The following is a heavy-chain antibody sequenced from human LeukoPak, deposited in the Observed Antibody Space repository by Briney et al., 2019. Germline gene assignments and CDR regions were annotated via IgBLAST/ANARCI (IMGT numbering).Heavy chain of an antibody. CDR2: INPNSGGT. CDR3: ARGGEGVLMVYARGNAFDI. CDR1: GNTFTGYY. D-gene: IGHD2-8*01. V-gene: IGHV1-2*06. J-gene: IGHJ3*02. Sequence: GASVKVSCKASGNTFTGYYMHWVRQAPGQGLEWMGRINPNSGGTNYAQKFQGRVTMTRDTSISTAYMELSRLRSDDTAVYYCARGGEGVLMVYARGNAFDIWGQGTMVTVSS.